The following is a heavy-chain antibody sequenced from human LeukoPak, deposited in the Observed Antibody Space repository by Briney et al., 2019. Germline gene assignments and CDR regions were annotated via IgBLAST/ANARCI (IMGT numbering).Heavy chain of an antibody. CDR2: MNPNSGNT. Sequence: ASVKVSCKASGYTFTSYDINWARQPTGQGLEWMGWMNPNSGNTVYAQKFQGRVTMTRNTSISTAYMELSSLRSEDTAVYYCARERAYSGYDFGYYYGMDVWGQGTTVTVSS. CDR3: ARERAYSGYDFGYYYGMDV. J-gene: IGHJ6*02. V-gene: IGHV1-8*01. D-gene: IGHD5-12*01. CDR1: GYTFTSYD.